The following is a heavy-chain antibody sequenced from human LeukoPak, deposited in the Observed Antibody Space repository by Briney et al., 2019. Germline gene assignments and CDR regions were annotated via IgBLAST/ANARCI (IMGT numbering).Heavy chain of an antibody. CDR2: IKQDGSEK. CDR1: GFTFSSQW. D-gene: IGHD2-2*01. Sequence: GGSLRLSCAASGFTFSSQWMSWVRQAPGKGLEWVANIKQDGSEKYYVDSVKGRFTISRDNAKNSLYLQMNSLRAEDTAVYYCARQYCSSTSCFYAFDIWGQGTMVTVSS. CDR3: ARQYCSSTSCFYAFDI. V-gene: IGHV3-7*03. J-gene: IGHJ3*02.